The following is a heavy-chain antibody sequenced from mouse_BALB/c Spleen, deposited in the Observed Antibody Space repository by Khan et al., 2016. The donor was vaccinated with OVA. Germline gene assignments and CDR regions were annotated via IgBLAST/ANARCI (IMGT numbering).Heavy chain of an antibody. J-gene: IGHJ2*01. Sequence: QVQLQQSGAELAKPGASVKMSCKASGYTFSTYWIHWVKQRPGQGLEWIGYINPSSGYTYYNQRFNDKATLTADKSSSTAYMQLSSLTSEDSAVYYCARDRNDYWGQGTTRTVSS. CDR3: ARDRNDY. CDR1: GYTFSTYW. CDR2: INPSSGYT. V-gene: IGHV1-7*01.